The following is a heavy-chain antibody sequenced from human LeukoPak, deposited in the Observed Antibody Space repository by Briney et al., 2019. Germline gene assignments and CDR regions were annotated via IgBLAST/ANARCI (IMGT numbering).Heavy chain of an antibody. CDR3: ARGGDSSGSYFDY. V-gene: IGHV3-48*03. CDR1: AFTFSTYE. D-gene: IGHD3-22*01. CDR2: ISSAGGTM. Sequence: GGSLRLSCAASAFTFSTYEMNWFRQAPGEGLEWVSYISSAGGTMYYADSVKGRFTISRDNAKNSLYLQMNSLRAEDTAVYYCARGGDSSGSYFDYWGQGTLVTVSS. J-gene: IGHJ4*02.